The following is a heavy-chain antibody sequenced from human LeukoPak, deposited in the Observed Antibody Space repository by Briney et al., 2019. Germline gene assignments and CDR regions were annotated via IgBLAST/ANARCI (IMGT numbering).Heavy chain of an antibody. D-gene: IGHD4-11*01. Sequence: QPGGSLRLSCAASGFTFSSYGMHWVRQAPGKGLELVAFIRYDGSNKYYADSVKGRFTISRDNSKNTLYLQMNSLRAEDTAVYYCAKGRYSNVRLDYWGQGTLVTVSS. CDR2: IRYDGSNK. J-gene: IGHJ4*02. CDR1: GFTFSSYG. CDR3: AKGRYSNVRLDY. V-gene: IGHV3-30*02.